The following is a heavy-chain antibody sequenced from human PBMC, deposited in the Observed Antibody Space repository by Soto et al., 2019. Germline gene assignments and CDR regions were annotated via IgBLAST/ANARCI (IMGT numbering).Heavy chain of an antibody. V-gene: IGHV4-59*01. CDR1: VGSIRYYY. J-gene: IGHJ4*02. Sequence: SETLSLTCTVSVGSIRYYYWGWIRQPPGKGLEWIGSIYYSGNTHYNPSLKSRVTISVDTSMNQFSLNLDSVTAVDSAVYYCVRGGYVHAFDYWGQGALVTVSS. CDR2: IYYSGNT. CDR3: VRGGYVHAFDY. D-gene: IGHD5-12*01.